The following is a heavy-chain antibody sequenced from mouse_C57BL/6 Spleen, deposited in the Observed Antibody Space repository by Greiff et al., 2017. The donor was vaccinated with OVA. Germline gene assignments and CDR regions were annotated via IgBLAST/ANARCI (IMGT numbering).Heavy chain of an antibody. CDR1: GFTFSDYY. J-gene: IGHJ4*01. Sequence: EVKLMESEGGLVQPGSSMKLSCTASGFTFSDYYMAWVRQVPEKGLEWVANINYDGSSTYYLDSLKSRFIISRDNAKNILYLQMSSLKSEDTATYYCARATYYYGTAMDYWGLGTSVTVSS. V-gene: IGHV5-16*01. CDR2: INYDGSST. D-gene: IGHD2-1*01. CDR3: ARATYYYGTAMDY.